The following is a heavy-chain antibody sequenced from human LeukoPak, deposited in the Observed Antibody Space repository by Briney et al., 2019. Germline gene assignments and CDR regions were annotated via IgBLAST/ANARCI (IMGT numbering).Heavy chain of an antibody. V-gene: IGHV3-64D*06. J-gene: IGHJ3*02. CDR3: VKQYCSSTSCYFAFDI. D-gene: IGHD2-2*01. CDR2: ISSNGGST. Sequence: QPGGSLRLSCPASGFTFSSYAMHWVRQAPGKGLEYVSAISSNGGSTYYADSVKGRFTISRDNSKNTLYLQMSSLRAEDTAVYYCVKQYCSSTSCYFAFDIWGQGTMVTVSS. CDR1: GFTFSSYA.